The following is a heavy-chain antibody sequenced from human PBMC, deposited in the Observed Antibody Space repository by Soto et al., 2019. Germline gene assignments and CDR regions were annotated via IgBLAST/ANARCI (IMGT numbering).Heavy chain of an antibody. V-gene: IGHV4-34*01. D-gene: IGHD1-26*01. Sequence: QVQLQQWGSGLLKPSETLSLTCAIYGGSFSEYYWHWIRQSPGKGLEWIGEIHLSGRVNFTPSLKSRTSLSMATSRNQFFLTLRSVTAADTAVYFCARTPTRGASAWLDPWGRGHLVTVSS. J-gene: IGHJ5*02. CDR1: GGSFSEYY. CDR3: ARTPTRGASAWLDP. CDR2: IHLSGRV.